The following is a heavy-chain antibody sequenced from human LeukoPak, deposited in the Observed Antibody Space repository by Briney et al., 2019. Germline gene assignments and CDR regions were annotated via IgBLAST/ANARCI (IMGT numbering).Heavy chain of an antibody. CDR2: ISGSGGST. V-gene: IGHV3-23*01. CDR1: GFTFSSYA. D-gene: IGHD3-16*01. J-gene: IGHJ5*02. Sequence: GGSLRLSCAASGFTFSSYAMSWVREAPGKGLEWVSAISGSGGSTYYADSVKGRFTISRDNSKNTLYLQMNSLRAEDTAVYYCAKGLGGGNWFDPWGQGTLVTVSS. CDR3: AKGLGGGNWFDP.